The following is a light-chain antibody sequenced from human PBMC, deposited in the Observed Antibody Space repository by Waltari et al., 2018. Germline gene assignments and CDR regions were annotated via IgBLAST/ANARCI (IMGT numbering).Light chain of an antibody. Sequence: QSALTQPASVSGSPGQSITISCTGTNSEVGAYQYLSWYQQNPGKAPKLIIFDVSRRPSGVSYRFSGSKSGSTASLTISGLQAGDEADYYCSSYTTSATWVFGGGTRVAVL. CDR2: DVS. CDR3: SSYTTSATWV. V-gene: IGLV2-14*03. CDR1: NSEVGAYQY. J-gene: IGLJ3*02.